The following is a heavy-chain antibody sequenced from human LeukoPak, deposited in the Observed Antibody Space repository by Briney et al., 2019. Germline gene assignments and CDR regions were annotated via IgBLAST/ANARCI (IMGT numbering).Heavy chain of an antibody. D-gene: IGHD5-24*01. CDR2: ISYDGSNK. CDR3: ARGRMATISLFDY. CDR1: GFTFSSYA. V-gene: IGHV3-30*01. J-gene: IGHJ4*02. Sequence: AGGSLRLSCAASGFTFSSYAMHWVRQAPGKGLEWVAVISYDGSNKYYADSAKGRFTISRDNSKNTLYLQMNSLRAEDTAVYFCARGRMATISLFDYWGQGTLVTVSS.